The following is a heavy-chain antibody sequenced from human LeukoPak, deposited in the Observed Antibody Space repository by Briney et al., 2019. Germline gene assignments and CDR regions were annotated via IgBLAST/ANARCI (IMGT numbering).Heavy chain of an antibody. J-gene: IGHJ3*02. V-gene: IGHV4-38-2*02. CDR1: GYSISSGYY. D-gene: IGHD3-22*01. CDR2: INHSGST. CDR3: ARVNYYDSRGYGAFDI. Sequence: SETLSLTCTVSGYSISSGYYWGWIRQPPGKGLEWIGKINHSGSTNYNPSLKSRVTISVDTSKNQFSLKLSSVTAADTAVYYCARVNYYDSRGYGAFDIWGQGTMVTVSS.